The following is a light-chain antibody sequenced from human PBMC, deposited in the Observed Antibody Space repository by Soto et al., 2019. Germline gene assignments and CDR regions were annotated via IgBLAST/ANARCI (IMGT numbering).Light chain of an antibody. J-gene: IGLJ3*02. Sequence: SYELTQPPSVSVAPGKTARITCGGNNIGSKSVHWYQQKPGQAPGLVIYYDSDRPSGIPERFSGSNSGNTATLTISRVEAGDEADYYCQVWDSSSDHRRVFGGGTKLTVL. V-gene: IGLV3-21*04. CDR2: YDS. CDR3: QVWDSSSDHRRV. CDR1: NIGSKS.